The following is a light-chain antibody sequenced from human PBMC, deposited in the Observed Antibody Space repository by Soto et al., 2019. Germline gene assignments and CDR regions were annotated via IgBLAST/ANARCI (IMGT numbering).Light chain of an antibody. V-gene: IGKV1-12*01. CDR1: QPVSNW. J-gene: IGKJ4*01. CDR2: AAS. Sequence: DIQMTQSPSSVSASVGDRVTITCRASQPVSNWLAWYQQKPGKAPKLLIYAASKLQVGVPSRFSGSGSGTDFTLTLSSLQPEDFATYYCQQANGFPPLTFGGGTTVEIK. CDR3: QQANGFPPLT.